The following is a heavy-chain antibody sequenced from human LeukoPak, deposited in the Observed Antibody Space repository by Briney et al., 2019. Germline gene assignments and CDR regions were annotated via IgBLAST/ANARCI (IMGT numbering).Heavy chain of an antibody. CDR1: GGSFSGYY. Sequence: SETLSLTCAVYGGSFSGYYWSWIRQPPGKGLEWIGEINHSGSTNYNPSLKSRVTISVDTSKNQFSLKLSSVTAADTAVYYCARGRRWIQLWLQWYFDYWGQGILVTVSS. J-gene: IGHJ4*02. CDR3: ARGRRWIQLWLQWYFDY. V-gene: IGHV4-34*01. CDR2: INHSGST. D-gene: IGHD5-18*01.